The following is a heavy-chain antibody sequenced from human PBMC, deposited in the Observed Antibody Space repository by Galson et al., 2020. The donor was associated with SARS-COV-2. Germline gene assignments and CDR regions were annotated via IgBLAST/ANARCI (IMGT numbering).Heavy chain of an antibody. CDR3: VRSGDCSRGTTLYCWDNWLDP. CDR1: GFTFSNYA. V-gene: IGHV3-23*01. D-gene: IGHD2-15*01. J-gene: IGHJ5*02. Sequence: GGSLRLSCAASGFTFSNYAMSWVRQAPGKGLEWVSSITGRGDYTYYGDSVKGRIAVSRGNSESTLYLQMNSLRVEDTAVYYCVRSGDCSRGTTLYCWDNWLDPWGQGALVTVSS. CDR2: ITGRGDYT.